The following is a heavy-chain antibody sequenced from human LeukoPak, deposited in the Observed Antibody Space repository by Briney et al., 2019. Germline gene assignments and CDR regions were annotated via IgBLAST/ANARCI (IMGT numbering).Heavy chain of an antibody. J-gene: IGHJ6*02. CDR1: GFTFDDYA. Sequence: PGRSLRLSCAASGFTFDDYAMHWVRQAPGKGLEWVSGISWNSGSIGYADSVKGRFTISRDNAKNSLYLQMNSLRAEDTAVYYCARDINYDFWSGYAARPGMDVWGQGTTVTVSS. V-gene: IGHV3-9*01. D-gene: IGHD3-3*01. CDR2: ISWNSGSI. CDR3: ARDINYDFWSGYAARPGMDV.